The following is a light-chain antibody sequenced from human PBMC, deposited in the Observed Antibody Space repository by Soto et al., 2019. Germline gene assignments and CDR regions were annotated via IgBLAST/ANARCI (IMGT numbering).Light chain of an antibody. CDR2: AAS. Sequence: DIQMTQSPSSLSASVGDRVTITCRASQSISSYLNWYQQKPGKAPKLLIYAASSLQSGVPSRFSGRGSGTDFTLTISSLQPEDFATYSCQQSYSTPRTFXQGTKVDIK. V-gene: IGKV1-39*01. J-gene: IGKJ1*01. CDR3: QQSYSTPRT. CDR1: QSISSY.